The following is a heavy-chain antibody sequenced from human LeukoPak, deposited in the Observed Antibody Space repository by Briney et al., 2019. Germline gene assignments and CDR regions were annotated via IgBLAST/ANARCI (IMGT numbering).Heavy chain of an antibody. CDR3: AKDLHYYGPGSSPQY. CDR2: ISYDGSTK. CDR1: GFTFSNYA. J-gene: IGHJ4*02. D-gene: IGHD3-10*01. V-gene: IGHV3-30*18. Sequence: PGRSLRLSCKASGFTFSNYAMHWVRRAPGKGLEWVALISYDGSTKHYADSVKGRFTISRDNSKNTLSLQINSLRSEDTAVYYCAKDLHYYGPGSSPQYWGQGTLVTVSS.